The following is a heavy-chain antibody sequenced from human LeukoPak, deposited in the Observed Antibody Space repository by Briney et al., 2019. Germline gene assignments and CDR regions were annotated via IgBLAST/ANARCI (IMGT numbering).Heavy chain of an antibody. V-gene: IGHV4-39*07. CDR2: ICYTGNT. CDR1: GDSISSSGYC. J-gene: IGHJ4*02. D-gene: IGHD4-23*01. CDR3: ARADYGGNSATLDY. Sequence: SETLSLTCTLSGDSISSSGYCWGWIRQPPGKGLECVGVICYTGNTYYNPSLKSRVTISVDTSKNQFSLKLSSVTAADTAVYYCARADYGGNSATLDYWGQGTLVTVSS.